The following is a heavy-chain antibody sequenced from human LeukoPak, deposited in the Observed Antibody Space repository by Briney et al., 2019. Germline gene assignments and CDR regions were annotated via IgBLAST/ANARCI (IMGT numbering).Heavy chain of an antibody. CDR3: AKRPSDYGDYVTYFDC. J-gene: IGHJ4*02. D-gene: IGHD4-17*01. CDR2: ISDDGRNK. Sequence: GRSLRLSCAASGFSFISYGMHWVRQAPGKGLEWVGIISDDGRNKKYADSVKGRFTISRDNSKDTLYLQMNSLRDEDTAVYYCAKRPSDYGDYVTYFDCWGQGTLVTVSS. CDR1: GFSFISYG. V-gene: IGHV3-30*18.